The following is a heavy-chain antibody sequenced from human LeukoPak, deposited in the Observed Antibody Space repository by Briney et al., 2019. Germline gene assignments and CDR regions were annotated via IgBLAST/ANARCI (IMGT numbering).Heavy chain of an antibody. CDR2: IIPVFGTA. J-gene: IGHJ4*02. V-gene: IGHV1-69*13. CDR3: ARSPYYYDSSGYYY. Sequence: ASVKVSCKASGYTFTTYPINWVRQAPGQGLEWMGGIIPVFGTANYAQKFQGRVTITADESTSTAYMEPSSLRSEDTAVYYCARSPYYYDSSGYYYWGQGTLVTVSS. CDR1: GYTFTTYP. D-gene: IGHD3-22*01.